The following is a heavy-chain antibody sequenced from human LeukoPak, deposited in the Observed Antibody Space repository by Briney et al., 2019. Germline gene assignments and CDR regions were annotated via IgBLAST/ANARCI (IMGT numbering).Heavy chain of an antibody. CDR3: ARDRPSIAVAGTVDGMDV. CDR1: GGSISSRGYY. CDR2: ITYSGST. D-gene: IGHD6-19*01. V-gene: IGHV4-39*02. J-gene: IGHJ6*02. Sequence: SETLSLTCTVSGGSISSRGYYWSWIRQPPGKGLEWIGTITYSGSTYFSPSVKSRVTMSMDTSKNQFSLKLSSVTAADTAVYYCARDRPSIAVAGTVDGMDVWGQGTTVTVSS.